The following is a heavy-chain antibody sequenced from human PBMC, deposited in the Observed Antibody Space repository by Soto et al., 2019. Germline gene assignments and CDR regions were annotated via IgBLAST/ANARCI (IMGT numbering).Heavy chain of an antibody. Sequence: GGSLRLSCAASGFTFSNAWMSWVRQAPGKGLEWVGRIKSKTDGGTTDYAAPVKGRFTISRDDSKNTLYLQMNSLKTEDTAVYYCTTDHFAGVVNAFDIWGQGTMVTVSS. V-gene: IGHV3-15*01. CDR2: IKSKTDGGTT. CDR3: TTDHFAGVVNAFDI. D-gene: IGHD3-3*01. J-gene: IGHJ3*02. CDR1: GFTFSNAW.